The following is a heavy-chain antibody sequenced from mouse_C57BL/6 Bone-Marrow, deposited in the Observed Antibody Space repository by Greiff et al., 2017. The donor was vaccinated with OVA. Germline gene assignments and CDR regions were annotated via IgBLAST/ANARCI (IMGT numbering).Heavy chain of an antibody. J-gene: IGHJ3*01. Sequence: VMLVESGPGLVQPSQSLSITCTVSGFSLTSYGVHWVRQSPGKGLEWLGVIWSGGSTDYNAAFISRLSISKDNSKSQVFFKMNSLQADDTAIYYCARILYGSSLAYWGQGTLVTVSA. CDR2: IWSGGST. V-gene: IGHV2-2*01. CDR1: GFSLTSYG. D-gene: IGHD1-1*01. CDR3: ARILYGSSLAY.